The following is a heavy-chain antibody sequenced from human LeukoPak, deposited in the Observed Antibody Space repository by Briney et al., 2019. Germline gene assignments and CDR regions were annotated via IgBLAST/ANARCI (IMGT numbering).Heavy chain of an antibody. V-gene: IGHV3-20*04. CDR3: ARDDILDV. Sequence: PGGSLRLSCAASGFTVDDYGMGWGRHAPGKGLEWVSGINWNGGSTAYADSVKGRFTISRDNAKNSLYLQMNSLRAEDTALYYCARDDILDVWGQGTTVTVSS. CDR2: INWNGGST. D-gene: IGHD3-9*01. CDR1: GFTVDDYG. J-gene: IGHJ6*02.